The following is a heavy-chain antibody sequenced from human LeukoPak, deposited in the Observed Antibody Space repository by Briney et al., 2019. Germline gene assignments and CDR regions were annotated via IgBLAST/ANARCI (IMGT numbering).Heavy chain of an antibody. CDR2: INHSGST. V-gene: IGHV4-34*01. CDR3: ARHYRGYYDSSGYSRLYNWFDP. Sequence: PSETLSLTCAVYGGSFSGYYWSWLRQPPGKGLEWIGEINHSGSTNYNPFLKSRVTISVDTSKNQFSLKLSSVTAADTAVYYCARHYRGYYDSSGYSRLYNWFDPWGQGTLVTVSS. J-gene: IGHJ5*02. D-gene: IGHD3-22*01. CDR1: GGSFSGYY.